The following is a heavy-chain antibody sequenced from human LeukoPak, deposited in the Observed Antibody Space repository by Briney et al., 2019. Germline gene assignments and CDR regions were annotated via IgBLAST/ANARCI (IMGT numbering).Heavy chain of an antibody. V-gene: IGHV4-38-2*02. Sequence: PSETLSLTCTVSGYSISSGYYWGWIRQPPGKGLEWIGSIYHSGSTYYNPSLKSRVTISVDTSKNQFSLKLSSVTAADTAVYYCARHRRIVGATSGRSYYYYMDVWGKGTTVTISS. CDR1: GYSISSGYY. D-gene: IGHD1-26*01. CDR2: IYHSGST. J-gene: IGHJ6*03. CDR3: ARHRRIVGATSGRSYYYYMDV.